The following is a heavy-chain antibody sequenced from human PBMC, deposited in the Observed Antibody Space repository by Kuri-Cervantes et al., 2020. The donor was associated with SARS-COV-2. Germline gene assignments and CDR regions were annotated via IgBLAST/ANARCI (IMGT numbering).Heavy chain of an antibody. J-gene: IGHJ4*02. CDR2: IRGKANNYAT. CDR3: TTLIDY. CDR1: GFLFSASA. V-gene: IGHV3-73*01. Sequence: GGSLRLSCEVSGFLFSASAIHWVRQAFGKGLEWVGRIRGKANNYATAYVASVKGRFTISRDDSKNMAYLQMNSLKTEDTAVYYCTTLIDYWGQGTLVTVSS.